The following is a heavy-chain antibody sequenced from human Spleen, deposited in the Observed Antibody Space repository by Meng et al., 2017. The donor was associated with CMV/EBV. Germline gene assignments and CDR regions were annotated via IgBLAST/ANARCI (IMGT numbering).Heavy chain of an antibody. J-gene: IGHJ6*02. D-gene: IGHD3-16*01. V-gene: IGHV3-30*04. CDR3: AGKRDDVVDMDV. CDR2: ISYDGGNK. CDR1: GFAFSTDA. Sequence: GESLKISCAASGFAFSTDAVTWVRQAPGKGLEWVAVISYDGGNKYYTDSVKGRFTISRDNSKNTLYLQMDSLRGEDTAVYYCAGKRDDVVDMDVWGQGTTVTVSS.